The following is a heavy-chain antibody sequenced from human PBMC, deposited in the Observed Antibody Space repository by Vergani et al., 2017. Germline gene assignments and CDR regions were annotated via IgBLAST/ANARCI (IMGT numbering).Heavy chain of an antibody. Sequence: EVRLVDSGGGLVQPGGSLRLSCAASGFSVSDNYMSWVRQAPGKGLEWVGRIKSQIDGGTTDYAAPVKGRFTISRDDSTNMLYLHMNSLKTEDTAVYYCTTLSPNWAHWWGQGTLVNVSS. CDR2: IKSQIDGGTT. V-gene: IGHV3-15*01. CDR1: GFSVSDNY. CDR3: TTLSPNWAHW. J-gene: IGHJ4*02. D-gene: IGHD7-27*01.